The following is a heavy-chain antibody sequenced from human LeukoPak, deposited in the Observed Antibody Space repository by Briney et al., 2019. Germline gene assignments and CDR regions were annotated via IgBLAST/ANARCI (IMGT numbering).Heavy chain of an antibody. Sequence: GGSLRLSCAASGFTFSDYYMSWIRQAPGKGLEWVSAISGSGGSTYYADSVKGRFTISRDNSKNTLYLQMNSLRAEDTAVYYCAKAGYQLLHNYYYYMDVWGKGTTVTVSS. CDR2: ISGSGGST. CDR1: GFTFSDYY. J-gene: IGHJ6*03. CDR3: AKAGYQLLHNYYYYMDV. D-gene: IGHD2-2*01. V-gene: IGHV3-23*01.